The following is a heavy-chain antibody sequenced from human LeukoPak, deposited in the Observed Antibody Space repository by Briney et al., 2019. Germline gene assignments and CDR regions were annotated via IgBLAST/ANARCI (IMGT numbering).Heavy chain of an antibody. CDR3: ARPGIGWFDP. D-gene: IGHD6-13*01. CDR1: GGSLNGYY. V-gene: IGHV4-59*12. CDR2: IYYSGST. J-gene: IGHJ5*02. Sequence: SETLSLTCAVYGGSLNGYYWSWIRQPPGKGLEWIGYIYYSGSTNYNPSLKSRVTISVDTSKNQFSLKLSSVTAADTAVYYCARPGIGWFDPWGQGTLVTVSS.